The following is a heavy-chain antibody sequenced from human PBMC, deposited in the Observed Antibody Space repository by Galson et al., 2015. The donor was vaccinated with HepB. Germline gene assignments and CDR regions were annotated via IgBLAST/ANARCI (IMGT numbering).Heavy chain of an antibody. D-gene: IGHD6-19*01. CDR3: ARADGYSSGQDAFDI. CDR1: EDSVSSNSAA. J-gene: IGHJ3*02. CDR2: TYYRSKWYN. V-gene: IGHV6-1*01. Sequence: CAISEDSVSSNSAAWNWIRQSPSRGLEWLGRTYYRSKWYNDYAVSVKSRITINPDTSKNQFSLQLNSVTPEDTAVYYCARADGYSSGQDAFDIWGQGTMVTVSS.